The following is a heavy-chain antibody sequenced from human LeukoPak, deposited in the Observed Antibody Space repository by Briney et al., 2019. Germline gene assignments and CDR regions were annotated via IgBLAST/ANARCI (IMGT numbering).Heavy chain of an antibody. CDR1: GGSLQSFY. Sequence: SETLSLTCAVYGGSLQSFYWSWIRQPPGKGPEWIGEIDRIGRTKYNPSLKSRLTISIDTSKNQFSLRLGSLTAADTAVYYCAKPIDCSSTICTGPMDVWGKGTTVIVSA. CDR2: IDRIGRT. D-gene: IGHD2-2*01. V-gene: IGHV4-34*01. CDR3: AKPIDCSSTICTGPMDV. J-gene: IGHJ6*04.